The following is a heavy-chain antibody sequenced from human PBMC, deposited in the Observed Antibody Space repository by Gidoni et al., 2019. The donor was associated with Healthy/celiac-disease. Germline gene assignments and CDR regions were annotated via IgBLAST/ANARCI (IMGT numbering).Heavy chain of an antibody. J-gene: IGHJ4*02. CDR1: GYTFTGYS. V-gene: IGHV1-2*02. CDR3: ARGRLRLGEFQVGGKYYFDY. D-gene: IGHD3-16*01. Sequence: QVQLVQSGAEVKKPGASVKVSCKASGYTFTGYSLHWVRQAPGQGLEWMGWINPNSGGTNYAQKFQGRVTMTRDTSISTAYMELSRLRSDDTAVYYCARGRLRLGEFQVGGKYYFDYWGQGTLVTVSS. CDR2: INPNSGGT.